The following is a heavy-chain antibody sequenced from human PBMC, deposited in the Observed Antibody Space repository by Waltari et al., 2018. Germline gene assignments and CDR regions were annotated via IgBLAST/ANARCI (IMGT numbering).Heavy chain of an antibody. D-gene: IGHD3-3*01. CDR2: LFYGGRS. J-gene: IGHJ4*02. V-gene: IGHV4-39*01. CDR1: GDSDSSHTYS. CDR3: ARLHDFSGGYRFDS. Sequence: QLQLQESGPGLVKPSETLSLTCVVSGDSDSSHTYSWGWVRQPPGKTLEWIGSLFYGGRSYYNPSLRSRVTIYVDTSRNQLSLNLNSVTAADTAVYYCARLHDFSGGYRFDSWGQGTLVTVPS.